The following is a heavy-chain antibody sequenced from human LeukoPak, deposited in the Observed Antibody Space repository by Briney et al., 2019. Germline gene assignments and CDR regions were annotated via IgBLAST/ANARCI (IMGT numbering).Heavy chain of an antibody. CDR2: INPSGGST. J-gene: IGHJ4*02. CDR3: ALVGATKTYYFDY. V-gene: IGHV1-46*01. Sequence: ASAKVSCKASGYTFTSYYMHWVRQAPGQGLEWMGIINPSGGSTSYAQKFQGRVTMTRDTSTSTVYMELSSLRSEDTAVYYCALVGATKTYYFDYWGQGTLVTVSS. D-gene: IGHD1-26*01. CDR1: GYTFTSYY.